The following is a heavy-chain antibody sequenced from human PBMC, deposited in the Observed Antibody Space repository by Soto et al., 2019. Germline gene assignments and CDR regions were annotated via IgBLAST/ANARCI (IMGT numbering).Heavy chain of an antibody. CDR2: INYRGTT. CDR3: AREKTPMSPHYFYYGMDV. CDR1: GGSISSTSYF. Sequence: SETLSLTCTVSGGSISSTSYFWAWVRQSPAMGLEWIGSINYRGTTFYIASLNSRATISIDTSKNQFSLRLKSLTAADTAVYYCAREKTPMSPHYFYYGMDVWGQGTTVTSP. D-gene: IGHD3-9*01. J-gene: IGHJ6*02. V-gene: IGHV4-39*02.